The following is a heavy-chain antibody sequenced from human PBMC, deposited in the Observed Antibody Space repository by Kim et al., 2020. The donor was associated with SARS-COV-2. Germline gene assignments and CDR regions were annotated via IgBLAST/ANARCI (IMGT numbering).Heavy chain of an antibody. CDR2: IYYTGDT. J-gene: IGHJ4*02. Sequence: SETLSLTCTVSGGSINSGDYHWGWIRQPPGKGLEWIATIYYTGDTYYSPSLKSPVSISADTSKNHFSLKLSSVTAADKDVYYCARIRTGTQFDTWGQGA. V-gene: IGHV4-39*02. CDR3: ARIRTGTQFDT. CDR1: GGSINSGDYH. D-gene: IGHD7-27*01.